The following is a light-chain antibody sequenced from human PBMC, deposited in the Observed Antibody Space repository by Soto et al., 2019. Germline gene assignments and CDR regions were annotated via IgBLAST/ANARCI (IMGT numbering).Light chain of an antibody. V-gene: IGLV1-40*01. CDR2: GNS. J-gene: IGLJ2*01. CDR1: SSNIGAGYD. CDR3: QTYDTSLSGYVV. Sequence: QSVLTQPPSVSGAPGQRVTISCTGSSSNIGAGYDVHWYQQLPGTAPKRLIYGNSNRPSGVPDRFSGSKSGTSASLAITGLQAEDEADYYYQTYDTSLSGYVVFGGGTKLTVL.